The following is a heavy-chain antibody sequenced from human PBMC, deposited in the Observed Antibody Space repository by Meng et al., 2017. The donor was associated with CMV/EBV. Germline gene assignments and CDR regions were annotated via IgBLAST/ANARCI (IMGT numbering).Heavy chain of an antibody. CDR2: ITPMSGGT. Sequence: ASVKVSCKASGYTFTGYYIHWVRQAPGHGLEWMGWITPMSGGTNYAQKFQDRVTMTRDTSTNTAYMELSRVRSDDTAVYCCARGNNWDRLLDFWGQGTLVTVSS. D-gene: IGHD3-3*01. V-gene: IGHV1-2*02. CDR1: GYTFTGYY. J-gene: IGHJ4*02. CDR3: ARGNNWDRLLDF.